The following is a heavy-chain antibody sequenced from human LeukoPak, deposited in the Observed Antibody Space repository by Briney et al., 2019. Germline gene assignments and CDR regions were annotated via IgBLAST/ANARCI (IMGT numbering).Heavy chain of an antibody. J-gene: IGHJ6*03. V-gene: IGHV3-74*01. Sequence: GGSLRLSCAASGFTFSNYWMHWVRQAPGKGLVWVSRINSDGSSTSYADSVKGRFTISRDNAKNTLYLQMNSLRAEDTAVYYCARVASGSYFGYYYYYMDVWGKGTTVTVSS. CDR1: GFTFSNYW. D-gene: IGHD1-26*01. CDR2: INSDGSST. CDR3: ARVASGSYFGYYYYYMDV.